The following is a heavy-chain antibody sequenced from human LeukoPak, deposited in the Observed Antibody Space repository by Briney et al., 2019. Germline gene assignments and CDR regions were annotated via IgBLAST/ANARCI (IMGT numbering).Heavy chain of an antibody. CDR2: IYYSGST. J-gene: IGHJ4*02. CDR3: ARVWFPSH. CDR1: GGSISSYY. Sequence: SETLSLTCTVSGGSISSYYWNWIRQPPGKGLEWIGYIYYSGSTNYTPSLKSRVTISIDTSKNQFSLKLSSVTAADTAVYYCARVWFPSHWCRGTRTTVSS. V-gene: IGHV4-59*01. D-gene: IGHD3-10*01.